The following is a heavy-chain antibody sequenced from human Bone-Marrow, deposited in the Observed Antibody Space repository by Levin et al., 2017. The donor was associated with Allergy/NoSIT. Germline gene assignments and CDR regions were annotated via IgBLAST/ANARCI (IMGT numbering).Heavy chain of an antibody. CDR2: ISDDGKFE. CDR3: VSPAKPDSNH. V-gene: IGHV3-30*04. Sequence: GGSLRLSCAASGLSFSSFAMHWVRQAQGKGLEWVAAISDDGKFEHYAESLKGRFTISRDNSKNTLYLQMNSLRVEDTAVYYCVSPAKPDSNHWGQGTLVTVSS. J-gene: IGHJ1*01. CDR1: GLSFSSFA. D-gene: IGHD1-14*01.